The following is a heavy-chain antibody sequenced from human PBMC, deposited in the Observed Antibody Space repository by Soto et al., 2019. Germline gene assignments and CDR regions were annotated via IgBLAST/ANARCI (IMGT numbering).Heavy chain of an antibody. V-gene: IGHV1-46*01. CDR3: ARDPRAGVAVAGYYYYGMDV. J-gene: IGHJ6*02. Sequence: ASVKVSCKASGYTFTSYYMHWVRQAPGQGLEWMGIINPSGGSTSYAQKFQGRVTMTRDTSTSTVYMELSSLRSEDTAVYYCARDPRAGVAVAGYYYYGMDVWGQGTTVTVSS. CDR2: INPSGGST. CDR1: GYTFTSYY. D-gene: IGHD6-19*01.